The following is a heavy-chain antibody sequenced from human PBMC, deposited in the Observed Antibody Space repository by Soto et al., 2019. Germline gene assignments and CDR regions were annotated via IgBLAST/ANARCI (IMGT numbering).Heavy chain of an antibody. CDR3: ARGGTRITMVRGPDAFDI. D-gene: IGHD3-10*01. J-gene: IGHJ3*02. Sequence: ASVQVSCKASGGTFSSYAISWVRQAPGQGLEWMGGIIPIFGTANYAQKFQGRVTITADESTSTAYMELSSLRSEDTAVYYCARGGTRITMVRGPDAFDIWGQGTMVTVSS. V-gene: IGHV1-69*13. CDR2: IIPIFGTA. CDR1: GGTFSSYA.